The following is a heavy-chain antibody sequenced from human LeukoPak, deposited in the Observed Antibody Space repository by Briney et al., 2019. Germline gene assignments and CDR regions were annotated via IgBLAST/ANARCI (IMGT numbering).Heavy chain of an antibody. V-gene: IGHV3-15*01. D-gene: IGHD1-26*01. CDR1: GFTFSNAW. Sequence: GGSHTLSCAASGFTFSNAWMGWVRQAPGKGLEWVGRIKSKTDGGTTDYAAPVKGRFTISRDDSKNTRYLQMNSLKTEDTAVYYCTTDSRATTATLDYWGEGTLVTVSS. CDR3: TTDSRATTATLDY. CDR2: IKSKTDGGTT. J-gene: IGHJ4*02.